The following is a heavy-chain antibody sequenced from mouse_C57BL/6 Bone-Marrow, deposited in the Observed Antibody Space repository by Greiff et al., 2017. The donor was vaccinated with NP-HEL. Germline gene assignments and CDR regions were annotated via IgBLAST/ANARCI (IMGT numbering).Heavy chain of an antibody. D-gene: IGHD1-1*01. Sequence: FTISRDNAKNTLYLQMSRLKSEDTAMYYCARHYYGSSFYWYFDVWGTGTTVTVSS. J-gene: IGHJ1*03. CDR3: ARHYYGSSFYWYFDV. V-gene: IGHV5-12*01.